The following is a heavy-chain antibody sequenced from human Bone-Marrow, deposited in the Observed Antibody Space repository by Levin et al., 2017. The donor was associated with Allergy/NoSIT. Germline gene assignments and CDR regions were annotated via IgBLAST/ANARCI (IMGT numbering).Heavy chain of an antibody. CDR3: AREFRSGDPFDS. D-gene: IGHD1-26*01. CDR2: ISHSGST. CDR1: GGSISSSAHY. J-gene: IGHJ4*02. Sequence: SETLSLTCTVSGGSISSSAHYWGWIRQPPGKELEWIVTISHSGSTFYSPSLKSRVTISLDTSKNQFSLALSSVTAADTAVCYCAREFRSGDPFDSWGQGTLVTVSS. V-gene: IGHV4-39*07.